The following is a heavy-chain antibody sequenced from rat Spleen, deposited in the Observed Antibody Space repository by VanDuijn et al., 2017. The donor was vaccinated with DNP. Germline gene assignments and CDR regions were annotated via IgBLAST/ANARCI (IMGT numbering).Heavy chain of an antibody. D-gene: IGHD1-7*01. V-gene: IGHV2S75*01. CDR1: GFSLTNYG. CDR3: TRESWGYVMDA. CDR2: IRGDGNT. Sequence: QVQLKESGPVLVQASETLSLTCTVSGFSLTNYGVIWVRQSPGKGLEWMGRIRGDGNTDYNSALKSHLSINRDTTKSQVFLKMNSLQTDDTAIYYCTRESWGYVMDAWGQGASVTVSS. J-gene: IGHJ4*01.